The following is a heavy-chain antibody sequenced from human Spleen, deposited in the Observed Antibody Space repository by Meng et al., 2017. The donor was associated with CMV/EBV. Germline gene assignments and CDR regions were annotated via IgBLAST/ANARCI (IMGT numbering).Heavy chain of an antibody. CDR2: ISPYNGNT. CDR1: GYSFTSYG. Sequence: VSCKTSGYSFTSYGISWVRQAPGQGLEWMGRISPYNGNTNYPQKFQGRVTLTRDTSINTGYMELTRLTSDDTAVYYCTRDNNWGPDYWGQGTLVTVSS. V-gene: IGHV1-18*01. CDR3: TRDNNWGPDY. D-gene: IGHD7-27*01. J-gene: IGHJ4*02.